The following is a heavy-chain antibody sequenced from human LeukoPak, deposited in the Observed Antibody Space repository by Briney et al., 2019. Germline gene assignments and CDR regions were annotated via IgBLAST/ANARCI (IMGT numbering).Heavy chain of an antibody. D-gene: IGHD1-26*01. V-gene: IGHV1-18*01. J-gene: IGHJ3*02. CDR3: ARGIDSGSPPLGTFEI. Sequence: ASVKVSCKASGYTFTSYGITWVRQAPGQGLEWMGSISAYNGNTNYAQKLQGRVTLTTDTSTSTAYMELRSLRSDDTAIYYCARGIDSGSPPLGTFEIWGQGTMVTVSS. CDR2: ISAYNGNT. CDR1: GYTFTSYG.